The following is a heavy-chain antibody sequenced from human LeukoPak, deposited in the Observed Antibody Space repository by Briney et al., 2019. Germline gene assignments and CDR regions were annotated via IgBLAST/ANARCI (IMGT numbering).Heavy chain of an antibody. J-gene: IGHJ6*02. CDR2: IIPIFGTA. Sequence: ASVKVSCKASGGTFSSYAISWVRQAPGQGLEWMGGIIPIFGTANYAQKFQGRVTITADESTSTAYMELSSLRSGDTAVYYCARDQVVVPYYYGMDVWGQGTTVTVSS. CDR1: GGTFSSYA. CDR3: ARDQVVVPYYYGMDV. D-gene: IGHD2-15*01. V-gene: IGHV1-69*13.